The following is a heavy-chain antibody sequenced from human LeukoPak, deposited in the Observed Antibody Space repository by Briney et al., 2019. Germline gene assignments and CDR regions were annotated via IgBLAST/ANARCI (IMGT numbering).Heavy chain of an antibody. Sequence: GGSLRLSCAASGFTFSSYWMSWVRQAPGKGLEWVANIKQDGSEKYYVDSVKGRFTIPRDNAKNSLYLQMNSLRADDTAVYYCAREGSSLYAGWFVPWGQGTLITVSS. CDR3: AREGSSLYAGWFVP. CDR2: IKQDGSEK. J-gene: IGHJ5*02. V-gene: IGHV3-7*01. D-gene: IGHD6-13*01. CDR1: GFTFSSYW.